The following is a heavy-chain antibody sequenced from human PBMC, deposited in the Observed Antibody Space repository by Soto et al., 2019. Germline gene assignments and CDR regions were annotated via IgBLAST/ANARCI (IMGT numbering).Heavy chain of an antibody. D-gene: IGHD2-21*01. V-gene: IGHV3-48*03. CDR2: ISSDGATI. Sequence: EVHMVESGGGLVQPGGSLRLSCEVSGLTFSKFEMTWVRQAPGQGLEWVSSISSDGATIYYADSVKGRFTISRDNDKNLIYLQMNRLKGEDTATYYCVRVGIVARPYWGQGTPVTVSS. J-gene: IGHJ4*02. CDR1: GLTFSKFE. CDR3: VRVGIVARPY.